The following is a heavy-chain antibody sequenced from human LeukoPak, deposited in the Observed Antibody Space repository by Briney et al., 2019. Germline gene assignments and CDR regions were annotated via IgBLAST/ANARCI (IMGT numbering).Heavy chain of an antibody. D-gene: IGHD2-15*01. CDR1: GYSFTSYW. CDR3: ARSLNGCSGGSCTYYMDV. J-gene: IGHJ6*03. CDR2: IYPGDSDT. Sequence: KPGESLKISCKGSGYSFTSYWIGWVRQMPGKGLEWMGIIYPGDSDTRYSPSFQGQVTISADKSISTAYLQWSSLKASDTAMYYCARSLNGCSGGSCTYYMDVWGKGTTATVSS. V-gene: IGHV5-51*03.